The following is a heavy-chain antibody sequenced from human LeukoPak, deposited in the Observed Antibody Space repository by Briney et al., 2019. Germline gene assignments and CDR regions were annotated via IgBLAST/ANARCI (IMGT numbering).Heavy chain of an antibody. CDR1: GYTFTGYY. D-gene: IGHD6-19*01. Sequence: GASVKVSCKASGYTFTGYYMQWVRQAPGQGLEWMGWINPNSGGTNYAQKFQGRVTMTRDTSISTAYMELSRLRSDDTAVYYCARGSNIASYSSGWFDYWGQGTLVTVSS. CDR3: ARGSNIASYSSGWFDY. J-gene: IGHJ4*02. CDR2: INPNSGGT. V-gene: IGHV1-2*02.